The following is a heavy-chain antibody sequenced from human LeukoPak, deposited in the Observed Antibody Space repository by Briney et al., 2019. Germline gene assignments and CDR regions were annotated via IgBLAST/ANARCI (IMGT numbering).Heavy chain of an antibody. V-gene: IGHV4-34*01. Sequence: SETLSLTCAVNGGSFSGYYWSWIRQPPGKGLEWIGEINHSGSTNYNPSLKSRVTISVDTPKNQFSLKLSSVTAADTAVYYCARGPVATTTNGGVIFDYWGQGTLVTVSS. CDR3: ARGPVATTTNGGVIFDY. D-gene: IGHD5-12*01. J-gene: IGHJ4*02. CDR2: INHSGST. CDR1: GGSFSGYY.